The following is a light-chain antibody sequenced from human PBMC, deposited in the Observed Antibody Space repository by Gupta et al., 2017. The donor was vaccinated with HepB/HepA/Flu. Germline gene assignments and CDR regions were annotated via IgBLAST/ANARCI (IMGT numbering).Light chain of an antibody. CDR2: TNN. CDR3: AAWDASRNGPV. CDR1: TSNIGSNT. Sequence: QSVLTPPPSTSGTPGQIATITCSGSTSNIGSNTVSWYQPPPGAAPKLLIQTNNQRPSGVPDRFSGSKSGTSASLAISGLQADHEADYYCAAWDASRNGPVFGGGTKVTVL. V-gene: IGLV1-44*01. J-gene: IGLJ2*01.